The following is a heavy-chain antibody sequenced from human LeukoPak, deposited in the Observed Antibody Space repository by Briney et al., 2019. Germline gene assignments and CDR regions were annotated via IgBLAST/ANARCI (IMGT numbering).Heavy chain of an antibody. J-gene: IGHJ4*02. V-gene: IGHV3-48*03. Sequence: PGGSLRLSCAASGFTFSSYEMNWGRQAPGKGLEWGSYISSSGSTIYYADSVKGRFTISRDNAKTSLYLQMNSLRAEDKAVYYCASDVDLDYWGQGTLVTVSS. CDR3: ASDVDLDY. CDR2: ISSSGSTI. CDR1: GFTFSSYE. D-gene: IGHD5-12*01.